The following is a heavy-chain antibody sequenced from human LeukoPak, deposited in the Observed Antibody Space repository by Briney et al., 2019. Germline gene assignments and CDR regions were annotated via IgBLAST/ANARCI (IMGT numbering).Heavy chain of an antibody. D-gene: IGHD5-24*01. Sequence: WGSLRLSCAASGFTFSSYSRNWVRQAPGKGLEWVSSISSSSSYIYYADSVKGRFTISRDNAKNSLYLQMNSVRAEDTAVYYCARGTGYNPYYFDYWGQGTLVTVSS. CDR1: GFTFSSYS. CDR2: ISSSSSYI. V-gene: IGHV3-21*01. J-gene: IGHJ4*02. CDR3: ARGTGYNPYYFDY.